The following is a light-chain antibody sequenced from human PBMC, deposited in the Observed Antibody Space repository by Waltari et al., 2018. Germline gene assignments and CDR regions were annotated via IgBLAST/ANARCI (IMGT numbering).Light chain of an antibody. V-gene: IGKV3-11*02. Sequence: EIVFTQSPATLSLSPGERATLSCRASQTVSSYLAWYQQKPGQAPRLLIYDASNRASDIPAMFSGSGSESDFTLAISSLEPEDFAVYCCQQRSNWPLTFGGGTKVEIK. J-gene: IGKJ4*01. CDR1: QTVSSY. CDR3: QQRSNWPLT. CDR2: DAS.